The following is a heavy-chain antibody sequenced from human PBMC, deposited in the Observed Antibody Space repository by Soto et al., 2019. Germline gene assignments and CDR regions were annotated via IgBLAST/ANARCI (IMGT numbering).Heavy chain of an antibody. Sequence: SVKVSCKASGGTFSSCAISWVRQAPGQGFEWMGGIIPIFGTANYAQKFQGRVTITADESTSTAYMELSSLRSEDTAVYYCARGEMATTNWFDPWGQGTLVTVSS. CDR2: IIPIFGTA. CDR1: GGTFSSCA. V-gene: IGHV1-69*13. CDR3: ARGEMATTNWFDP. J-gene: IGHJ5*02. D-gene: IGHD5-12*01.